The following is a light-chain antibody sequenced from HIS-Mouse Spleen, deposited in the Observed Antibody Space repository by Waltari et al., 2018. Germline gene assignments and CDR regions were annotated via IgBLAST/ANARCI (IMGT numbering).Light chain of an antibody. CDR1: SSNIGSNY. Sequence: QSVLTQPPSASGTPGQRVTISCSGSSSNIGSNYVYGYQQLPGPAPKLLIERTNQRPSGVTGRFSGSKSVTSASLAISGLRSEDEADYYCAAWDDSLSGPVFGGGTKLTVL. V-gene: IGLV1-47*01. CDR3: AAWDDSLSGPV. CDR2: RTN. J-gene: IGLJ3*02.